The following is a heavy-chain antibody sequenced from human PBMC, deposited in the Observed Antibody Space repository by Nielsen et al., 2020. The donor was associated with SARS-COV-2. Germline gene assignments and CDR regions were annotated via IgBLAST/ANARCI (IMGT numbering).Heavy chain of an antibody. CDR1: EISFRSYG. D-gene: IGHD3-9*01. CDR3: ARQATIYMNEVSGMDV. J-gene: IGHJ6*02. V-gene: IGHV3-30*03. Sequence: GESLKISCVASEISFRSYGMHWVRQAPGKGLDWVAFTSYDGRDKFYADSVRGRFIVSRDNFRNTLSLHRDSLRTEDTAVYFCARQATIYMNEVSGMDVWGQGTTVTVSS. CDR2: TSYDGRDK.